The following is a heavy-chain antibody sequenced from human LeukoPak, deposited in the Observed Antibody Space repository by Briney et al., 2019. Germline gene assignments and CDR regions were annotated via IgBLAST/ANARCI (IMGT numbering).Heavy chain of an antibody. J-gene: IGHJ3*02. D-gene: IGHD3/OR15-3a*01. CDR3: ARYDFRSGSHDAFDI. CDR1: GFTFSSYW. V-gene: IGHV3-7*01. CDR2: IKQDGSEK. Sequence: GGSLRLSCAASGFTFSSYWMSWVRQAPGKGLEWVANIKQDGSEKYYVDSVKGRFTISRDNAKNSLYLQMNSLRAEDTAVYYCARYDFRSGSHDAFDIWGQGTMVTVSS.